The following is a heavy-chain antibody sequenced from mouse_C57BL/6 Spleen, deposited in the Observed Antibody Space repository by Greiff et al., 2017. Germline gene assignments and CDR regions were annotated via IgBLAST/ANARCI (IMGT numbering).Heavy chain of an antibody. J-gene: IGHJ3*01. D-gene: IGHD3-2*02. CDR1: GFTFSDYG. CDR3: ARPGQLRRWFAC. CDR2: ISSGSSTI. V-gene: IGHV5-17*01. Sequence: EVKVEESGGGLVKPGGSLKLSCAASGFTFSDYGMHWVRQAPEKGLEWVAYISSGSSTIYYADTVKGRFTISRDNAKNTLFLQMTSLRSEDTAMYYCARPGQLRRWFACWGQGTLVTVSA.